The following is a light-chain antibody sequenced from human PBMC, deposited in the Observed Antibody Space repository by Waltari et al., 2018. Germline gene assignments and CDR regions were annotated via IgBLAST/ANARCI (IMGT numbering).Light chain of an antibody. Sequence: QSALTQPPSVSGAPGQRVTISCTGCSFNLRSGFVVHWYAQVPGTATKLLFFLTSDRPAGVPDRFATSRSASAASLVITGLQGGEEASDFCQTNKRGQGESTVVFGGETKLTVL. V-gene: IGLV1-40*01. CDR3: QTNKRGQGESTVV. CDR2: LTS. J-gene: IGLJ2*01. CDR1: SFNLRSGFV.